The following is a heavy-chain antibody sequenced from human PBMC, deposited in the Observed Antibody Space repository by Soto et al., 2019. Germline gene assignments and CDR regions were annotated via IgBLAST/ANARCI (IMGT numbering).Heavy chain of an antibody. CDR1: NDSFTSYY. Sequence: SETLSLTCTVSNDSFTSYYWSWIRQSAGRGLEWIGRVHVTGNIHYNPSLRSRVTMSSDSSSSQFFLRLTSVTAADTAVYYCARDAKFSLSWYYYQGIDVWGPGTTVTVS. V-gene: IGHV4-4*07. CDR3: ARDAKFSLSWYYYQGIDV. D-gene: IGHD2-8*01. J-gene: IGHJ6*02. CDR2: VHVTGNI.